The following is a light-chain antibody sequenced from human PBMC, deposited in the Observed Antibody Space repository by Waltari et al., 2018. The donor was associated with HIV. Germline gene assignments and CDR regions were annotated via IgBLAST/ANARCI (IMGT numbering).Light chain of an antibody. Sequence: SYELTQPPSVAVSPGQTARITCPGDVLPKKYASWYQQKSGQAPVLVIYEDSKRPSGFPERFSGSSSGTTATLTISGAQVEDEADYYCYSTDNSGHHRVFGTGTKLTVL. J-gene: IGLJ2*01. V-gene: IGLV3-10*01. CDR3: YSTDNSGHHRV. CDR2: EDS. CDR1: VLPKKY.